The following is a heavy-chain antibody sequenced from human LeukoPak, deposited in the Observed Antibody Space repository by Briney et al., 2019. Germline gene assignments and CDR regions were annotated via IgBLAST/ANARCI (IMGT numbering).Heavy chain of an antibody. CDR1: GGSISSYY. V-gene: IGHV4-59*08. CDR2: IYYSGSA. D-gene: IGHD6-19*01. J-gene: IGHJ4*02. CDR3: ARLDSGWYMYY. Sequence: SETLSLTCNVSGGSISSYYWSWIWQPPGKGLEWIGYIYYSGSANYNPSLKSRVTISVDTSKNQFSLKLSSVTAADTAVYFCARLDSGWYMYYWGQGTLVTVSS.